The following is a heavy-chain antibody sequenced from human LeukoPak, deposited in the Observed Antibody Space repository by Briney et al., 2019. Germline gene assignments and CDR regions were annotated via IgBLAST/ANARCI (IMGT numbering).Heavy chain of an antibody. Sequence: ASVKVSCKASGYTFTSYDINWVRQATGQGLEWMGWMNPNSGNTGYAQKFQGRVTITRNTSISTAYMELSSLRSEDTAVYYCARRGRAAAGTLYYYYYMDVWGKGTTVTVSS. CDR3: ARRGRAAAGTLYYYYYMDV. J-gene: IGHJ6*03. CDR1: GYTFTSYD. CDR2: MNPNSGNT. V-gene: IGHV1-8*03. D-gene: IGHD6-13*01.